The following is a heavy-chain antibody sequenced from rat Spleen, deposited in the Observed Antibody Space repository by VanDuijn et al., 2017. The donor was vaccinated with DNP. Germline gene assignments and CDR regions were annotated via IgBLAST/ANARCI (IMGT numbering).Heavy chain of an antibody. V-gene: IGHV4-2*01. Sequence: EVKLVESGGGLVQPGRSLKLSCAASGFNFNDYWMAWVRQAPGKGLEWIGEISKDGSTINYTPSLKEKITISRDNVQNTLYLQMSKLGSEDTAIYYCAKGPNYGGWSDFFDYWGQGVMVTVSS. D-gene: IGHD1-11*01. J-gene: IGHJ2*01. CDR1: GFNFNDYW. CDR3: AKGPNYGGWSDFFDY. CDR2: ISKDGSTI.